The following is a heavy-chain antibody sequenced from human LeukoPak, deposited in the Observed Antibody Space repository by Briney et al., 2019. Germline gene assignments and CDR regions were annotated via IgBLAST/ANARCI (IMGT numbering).Heavy chain of an antibody. Sequence: SETLSLTCTVSGGSISSYYWSWIRQPPGKGLEWIGYIYYSGSTNYNPSLKSRVTISVDTSKNQFSLKLSSVTAADTAVYYCARGFGAFDIWGQGTMVTVSS. J-gene: IGHJ3*02. CDR1: GGSISSYY. V-gene: IGHV4-59*01. CDR2: IYYSGST. D-gene: IGHD3-16*01. CDR3: ARGFGAFDI.